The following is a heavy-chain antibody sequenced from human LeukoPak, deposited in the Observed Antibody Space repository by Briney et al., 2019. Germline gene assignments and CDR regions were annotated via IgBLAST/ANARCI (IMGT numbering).Heavy chain of an antibody. D-gene: IGHD5-18*01. CDR1: GFTFSSYA. V-gene: IGHV3-23*01. J-gene: IGHJ4*02. Sequence: GGSLRLSCAASGFTFSSYAMSWVRQAPGKGLEWVSAISGSGGSTYYADSVKGRFTISRDNSKNTLYLQMNSLRAEDTAVYYCANPSGTLGYSHTRAGLGYYWGQGTLVTVSS. CDR3: ANPSGTLGYSHTRAGLGYY. CDR2: ISGSGGST.